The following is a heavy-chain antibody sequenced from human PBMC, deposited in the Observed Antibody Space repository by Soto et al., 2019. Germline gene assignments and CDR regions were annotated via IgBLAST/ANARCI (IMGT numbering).Heavy chain of an antibody. D-gene: IGHD2-2*01. CDR1: GFTFSDYS. CDR2: IRRSGSTI. V-gene: IGHV3-11*01. CDR3: ARGLGPPAAVDY. J-gene: IGHJ4*02. Sequence: QVQLVESGGGLVKPGGSLRLSCAASGFTFSDYSMTWIRQAPGKGLEWVSYIRRSGSTIYYADSVKGRFTISRDNAKNSLYLQMNSLRAEDTAVFYCARGLGPPAAVDYWGQGTLVTVSS.